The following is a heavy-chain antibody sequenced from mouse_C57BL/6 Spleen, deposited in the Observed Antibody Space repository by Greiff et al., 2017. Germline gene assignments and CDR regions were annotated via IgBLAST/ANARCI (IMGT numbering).Heavy chain of an antibody. J-gene: IGHJ2*01. V-gene: IGHV14-4*01. Sequence: VQLQQSGAELVRPGASVKLSCTASGFNIKDDYMHWVKQRPEQGLEWIGWIDPENGDTEYASKFQGKATITADTSSNTAYLQLSSLTSEDTAVYYCTTGGVVAPFDYWGQGTTLTVSS. D-gene: IGHD1-1*01. CDR3: TTGGVVAPFDY. CDR2: IDPENGDT. CDR1: GFNIKDDY.